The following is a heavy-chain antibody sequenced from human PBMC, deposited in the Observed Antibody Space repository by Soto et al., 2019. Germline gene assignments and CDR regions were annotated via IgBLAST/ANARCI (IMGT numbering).Heavy chain of an antibody. V-gene: IGHV4-39*01. CDR3: ARLERMITFGGVIVLEDY. CDR2: IYYSGST. Sequence: SDTLSHTYTDSGCSISISSYNGGWRRHPPGQGLEWIGIIYYSGSTYYNPSLKSRVTISVDTSKNQFSLKLSSVTAADTAVYYCARLERMITFGGVIVLEDYWGQGTPVTVSS. J-gene: IGHJ4*02. D-gene: IGHD3-16*02. CDR1: GCSISISSYN.